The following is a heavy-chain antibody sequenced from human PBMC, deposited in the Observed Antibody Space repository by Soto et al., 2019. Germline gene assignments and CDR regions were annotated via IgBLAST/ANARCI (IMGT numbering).Heavy chain of an antibody. D-gene: IGHD3-22*01. CDR1: GGSISSYY. CDR3: ARSYYDSSGYDAPYWFDP. V-gene: IGHV4-59*08. Sequence: PSELMSLTCTVSGGSISSYYWSWIRQPPGKGLEWIGYIYYSGSTNYNPSLKSRVTISVDTSKNQFSLKLSSVTAADTAVYYCARSYYDSSGYDAPYWFDPWGQGTLVTVSS. J-gene: IGHJ5*02. CDR2: IYYSGST.